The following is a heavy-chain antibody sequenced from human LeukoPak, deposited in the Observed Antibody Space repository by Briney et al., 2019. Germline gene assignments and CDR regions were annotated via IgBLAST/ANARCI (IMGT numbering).Heavy chain of an antibody. J-gene: IGHJ4*02. CDR3: TRALTRDWNRYFDY. V-gene: IGHV3-49*03. D-gene: IGHD1-1*01. CDR2: IRSKAYGGTT. Sequence: GGSLRLSCTASGFTFGDYAMSWFRQAPGKGLEWVGFIRSKAYGGTTEYAASVKGRFTISRDDSKSIAYLQMNSLKTEDTAVYYCTRALTRDWNRYFDYWGQGTLVTVSS. CDR1: GFTFGDYA.